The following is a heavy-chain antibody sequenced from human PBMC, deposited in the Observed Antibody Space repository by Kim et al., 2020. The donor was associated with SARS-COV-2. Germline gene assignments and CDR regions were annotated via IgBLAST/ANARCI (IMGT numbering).Heavy chain of an antibody. V-gene: IGHV3-30*18. CDR3: AKDRTNWNDGTQLGY. J-gene: IGHJ4*02. CDR1: GFTFSSYG. CDR2: ISYDGSNK. Sequence: GGSLRLSCAASGFTFSSYGMHWVRQAPGKGLEWVAVISYDGSNKYYADSVKGRFTISRDNSKNTLYLQMNSLRAEDTAVYYCAKDRTNWNDGTQLGYWGQGTLVTVSS. D-gene: IGHD1-20*01.